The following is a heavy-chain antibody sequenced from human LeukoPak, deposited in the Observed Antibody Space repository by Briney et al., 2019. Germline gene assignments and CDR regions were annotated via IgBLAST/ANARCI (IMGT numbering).Heavy chain of an antibody. CDR2: IIPIFGTA. Sequence: SVKVSCKASGGTFSSYAISWVRQAPGQGLEWMGGIIPIFGTANYAQKFQGRVTITTDESTSTAYMELSSLRSEDTAVYYCARTNIAMVSTFDYWGQGTLVTVSS. CDR3: ARTNIAMVSTFDY. CDR1: GGTFSSYA. V-gene: IGHV1-69*05. D-gene: IGHD5-18*01. J-gene: IGHJ4*02.